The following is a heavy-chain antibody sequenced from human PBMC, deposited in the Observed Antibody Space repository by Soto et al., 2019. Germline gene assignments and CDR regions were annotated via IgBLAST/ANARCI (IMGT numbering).Heavy chain of an antibody. V-gene: IGHV1-69*01. CDR3: ARAGATMIADPPHAFDI. Sequence: QVQLVQSGAEVKKPGSSVKVSCKASGGTFSSYAISWVRQAPGQGLEWMGGIIPIFGTANYAQKFQGRVTITADESTSTAYMELRSLRSEDTAVYYCARAGATMIADPPHAFDIWGQGTMVTVSS. J-gene: IGHJ3*02. D-gene: IGHD3-22*01. CDR2: IIPIFGTA. CDR1: GGTFSSYA.